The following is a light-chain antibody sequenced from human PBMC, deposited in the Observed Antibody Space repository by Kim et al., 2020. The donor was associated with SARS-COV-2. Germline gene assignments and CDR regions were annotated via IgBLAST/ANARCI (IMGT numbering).Light chain of an antibody. Sequence: QSALTQPASVSGSPGQSITISCTGTSSDVGSYNLVSWYQQHPGKAPKLMIYEVSKRPSGVSNRFSGSKSGNTASLTISGLQAEDEADYYCCSYATSSTVVFGGVTQLTVL. CDR3: CSYATSSTVV. CDR2: EVS. CDR1: SSDVGSYNL. V-gene: IGLV2-23*02. J-gene: IGLJ2*01.